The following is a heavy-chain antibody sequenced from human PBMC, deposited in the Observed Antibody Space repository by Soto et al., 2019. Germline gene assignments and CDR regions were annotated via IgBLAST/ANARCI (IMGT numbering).Heavy chain of an antibody. Sequence: SETLSLTCTVSGVSISSGGYYWGWIRQHPGKGLEWIGRIYSGGRNNYNPSLKSRATMSVDTSKNQFSLRLSSVTAADTAMYYCARGSSRWDYWGQGTLVTVSS. V-gene: IGHV4-61*08. D-gene: IGHD6-13*01. CDR1: GVSISSGGYY. CDR2: IYSGGRN. CDR3: ARGSSRWDY. J-gene: IGHJ4*02.